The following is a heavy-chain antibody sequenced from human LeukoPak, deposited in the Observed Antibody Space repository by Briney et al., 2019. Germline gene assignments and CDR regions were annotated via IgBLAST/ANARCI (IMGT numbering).Heavy chain of an antibody. D-gene: IGHD2-21*02. V-gene: IGHV1-18*01. Sequence: GASVKVSCKASGYTFTSYGISWVRQAPGQGLEWMGWISAYNGNTNYAQKLQGRVTMTRDTSISTAYMELSRLRSDDTAVYYCARGLGPQTLVVTAIQGGFDIWGQGTMVTVSS. CDR1: GYTFTSYG. CDR2: ISAYNGNT. J-gene: IGHJ3*02. CDR3: ARGLGPQTLVVTAIQGGFDI.